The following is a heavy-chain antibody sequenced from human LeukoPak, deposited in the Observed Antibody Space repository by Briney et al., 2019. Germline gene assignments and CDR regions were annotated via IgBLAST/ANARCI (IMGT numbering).Heavy chain of an antibody. CDR3: ARDKDRGWFDP. J-gene: IGHJ5*02. Sequence: PGGSLRLSCAASGFTFSGSAMHWVRQAPGKGLEWVSSISSSSSYIYYADSVKGRFTISRDNAKNSLYLQMNSLRAEDTAVYYCARDKDRGWFDPWGQGTLVTVSS. CDR2: ISSSSSYI. V-gene: IGHV3-21*01. CDR1: GFTFSGSA.